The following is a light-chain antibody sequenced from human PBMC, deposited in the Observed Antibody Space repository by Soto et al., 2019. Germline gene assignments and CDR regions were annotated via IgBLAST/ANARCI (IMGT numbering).Light chain of an antibody. J-gene: IGKJ1*01. CDR2: GAS. Sequence: EIVMKQSPATLSVTPGERATLSCRASQSVSSNLAWYQQKPGQAPRLLIYGASTRATGIPARFSGSGSGTEFTLTISSLQSEDFAVYYCQQYNNWWSFGQGTKVDIK. V-gene: IGKV3-15*01. CDR1: QSVSSN. CDR3: QQYNNWWS.